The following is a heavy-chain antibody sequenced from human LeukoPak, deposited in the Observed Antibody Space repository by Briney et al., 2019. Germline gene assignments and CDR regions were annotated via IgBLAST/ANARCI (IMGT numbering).Heavy chain of an antibody. CDR3: ARHNGFDRGYYYYMDV. Sequence: KTSETLSLTCTVSGGFINSYYWSWIRQPAGKGLEWIGRVYTSGITNYNPSLKSRITMLVDTSKNQFSLKLTSVTAADTAVYYCARHNGFDRGYYYYMDVWGKGTTVTVSS. J-gene: IGHJ6*03. CDR2: VYTSGIT. D-gene: IGHD3-9*01. CDR1: GGFINSYY. V-gene: IGHV4-4*07.